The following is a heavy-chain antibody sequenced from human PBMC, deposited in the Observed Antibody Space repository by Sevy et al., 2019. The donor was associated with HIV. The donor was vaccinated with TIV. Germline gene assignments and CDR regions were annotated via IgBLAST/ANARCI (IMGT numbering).Heavy chain of an antibody. CDR1: NFIFSNYW. V-gene: IGHV3-74*01. CDR3: ARDLSGPYDY. CDR2: TNEDGSRT. J-gene: IGHJ4*02. Sequence: GGSLRLSCAASNFIFSNYWMHWVRQVPGKGLVWVSLTNEDGSRTDYADSVKGRFTISRDNADNTLYLQMSSLRAEDTAVYYCARDLSGPYDYWGQGTLVTVSS. D-gene: IGHD3-16*02.